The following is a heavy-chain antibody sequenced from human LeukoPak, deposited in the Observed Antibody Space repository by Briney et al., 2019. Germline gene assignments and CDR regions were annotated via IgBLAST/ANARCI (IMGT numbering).Heavy chain of an antibody. V-gene: IGHV4-38-2*02. CDR1: GYSISSGYY. J-gene: IGHJ5*02. Sequence: SETLSLTCTVSGYSISSGYYWGWIRQPPGKGLEWIGSIYHSGSTYYNPSLKSRVTISVDASKNQFSLKLSSVTAADTAVYYCARVLNWFDPWGQGTLVTVSS. CDR3: ARVLNWFDP. CDR2: IYHSGST. D-gene: IGHD1-26*01.